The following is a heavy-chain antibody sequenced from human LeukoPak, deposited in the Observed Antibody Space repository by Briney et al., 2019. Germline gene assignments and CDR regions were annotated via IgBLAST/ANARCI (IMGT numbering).Heavy chain of an antibody. Sequence: ASVKVSCKASGYTFAGYYMHWVRQAPGQGLEWMGWINPNSGGTNYAQKFQGRVTMTRDTSISTAYMELSRLRSDDTAVYYCARVPERGRVGATNWFDPWGQGTLVTVSS. CDR2: INPNSGGT. CDR1: GYTFAGYY. V-gene: IGHV1-2*02. CDR3: ARVPERGRVGATNWFDP. D-gene: IGHD1-26*01. J-gene: IGHJ5*02.